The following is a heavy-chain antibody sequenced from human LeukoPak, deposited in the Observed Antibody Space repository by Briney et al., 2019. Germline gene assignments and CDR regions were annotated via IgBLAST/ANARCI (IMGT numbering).Heavy chain of an antibody. CDR1: GFIFDDYG. Sequence: PGGSLRLSCTASGFIFDDYGMTWVRQAPGKGLEWVSGINWNSGSTGYADSVKGRFIISRDNAKNSLYLQMNSLRAEDTALYYCARGSEYSGYDFGSSVSKGDYWGQGTLVTVSS. CDR2: INWNSGST. V-gene: IGHV3-20*04. CDR3: ARGSEYSGYDFGSSVSKGDY. J-gene: IGHJ4*02. D-gene: IGHD5-12*01.